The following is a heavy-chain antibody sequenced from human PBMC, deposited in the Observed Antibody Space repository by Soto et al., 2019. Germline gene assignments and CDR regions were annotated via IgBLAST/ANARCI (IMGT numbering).Heavy chain of an antibody. D-gene: IGHD3-22*01. V-gene: IGHV3-21*01. J-gene: IGHJ4*02. Sequence: EVQLVQSGGGLVKPGGSLRLSCAASGFTFSSYSMNWVRQAPGKGLEWVSSVSSSSSYIYYADSLKGRFTISRDNAKNSLYLQMNSLRVEHTAVYYFARGGDSSGSWPRYWGQGTLVTVSS. CDR2: VSSSSSYI. CDR1: GFTFSSYS. CDR3: ARGGDSSGSWPRY.